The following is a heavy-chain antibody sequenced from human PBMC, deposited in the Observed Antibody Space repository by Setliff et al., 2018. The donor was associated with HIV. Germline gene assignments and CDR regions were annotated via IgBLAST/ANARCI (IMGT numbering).Heavy chain of an antibody. Sequence: PGESLKISCKGSGYSFTDYWIGWVRQMPGKGLEWMGIIYPGDSDTRYSPSFQGQVTISADKSISTAYLQWSSLKASDSAVFYCARTDYGGNWGAFDIWGQGTLVTVSS. V-gene: IGHV5-51*01. J-gene: IGHJ3*02. D-gene: IGHD4-17*01. CDR3: ARTDYGGNWGAFDI. CDR1: GYSFTDYW. CDR2: IYPGDSDT.